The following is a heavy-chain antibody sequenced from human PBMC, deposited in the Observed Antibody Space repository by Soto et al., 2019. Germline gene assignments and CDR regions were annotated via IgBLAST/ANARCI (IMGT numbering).Heavy chain of an antibody. CDR2: IYYSGST. V-gene: IGHV4-39*01. CDR1: GGSISSSSYY. CDR3: ARHISYYDFLSGYSTNDDAFDI. Sequence: SETLSLTCTVSGGSISSSSYYWGWIRQPPGKGLEWIGSIYYSGSTYYNPSLKSRVTISVDTSKNQFSLKLSSVTAADTAVYYCARHISYYDFLSGYSTNDDAFDIWGQGTMVPVSS. D-gene: IGHD3-3*01. J-gene: IGHJ3*02.